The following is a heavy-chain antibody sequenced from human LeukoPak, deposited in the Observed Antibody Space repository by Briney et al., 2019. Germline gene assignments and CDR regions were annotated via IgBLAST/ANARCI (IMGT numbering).Heavy chain of an antibody. D-gene: IGHD2-15*01. CDR3: ARLPLGGWYYFDY. V-gene: IGHV1-3*01. Sequence: GASVKVSCKASGYTFTGYYMHWVRQAPGQGLEWMGWINAGNGNTKYSQKFQGRVTITRDTSASTAYMELSSLRSEDTAVYYCARLPLGGWYYFDYWGQGTLVTVSS. J-gene: IGHJ4*02. CDR2: INAGNGNT. CDR1: GYTFTGYY.